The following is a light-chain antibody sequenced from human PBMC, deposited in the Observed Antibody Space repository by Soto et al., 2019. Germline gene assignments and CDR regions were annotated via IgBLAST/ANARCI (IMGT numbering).Light chain of an antibody. V-gene: IGKV1-5*01. CDR3: HQYNSYSPT. CDR2: GAS. J-gene: IGKJ2*01. Sequence: DIQMTQSPSTLSASVGDRVTITCRASQSISNWLAWYQQKPGEAPKLLIYGASTLESGVPSRFSGSGSETEFTLTISSLQPDDFATYYCHQYNSYSPTFGQGTKLEIK. CDR1: QSISNW.